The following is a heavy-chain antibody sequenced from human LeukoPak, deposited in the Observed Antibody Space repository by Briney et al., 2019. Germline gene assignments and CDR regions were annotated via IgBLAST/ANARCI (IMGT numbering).Heavy chain of an antibody. CDR3: ARHRMRVVPAAIVGFFSGAENANGMDV. J-gene: IGHJ6*02. Sequence: NTSETLSLTCAVYGGSFSGYYWSWIRQPPGKGLEWIGEINHSGSTNYNPSLKSRVTISVDTSKNQFSLKLSSVTAADTAVYYCARHRMRVVPAAIVGFFSGAENANGMDVWGQGTTVTVSS. CDR2: INHSGST. V-gene: IGHV4-34*01. D-gene: IGHD2-2*02. CDR1: GGSFSGYY.